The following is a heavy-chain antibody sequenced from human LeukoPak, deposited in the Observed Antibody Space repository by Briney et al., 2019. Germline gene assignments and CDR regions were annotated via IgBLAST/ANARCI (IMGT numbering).Heavy chain of an antibody. CDR1: GGSISSYY. D-gene: IGHD6-19*01. V-gene: IGHV4-59*01. J-gene: IGHJ4*02. CDR2: IYYSGST. Sequence: SETLSLTCTVSGGSISSYYWIWIRQPPGKGLEWIGYIYYSGSTNYNPSLKSRVTISVDTSKNQFSLKLSSVTAADTAVYYCARGVSGWPLDYWGQGTLVTVSS. CDR3: ARGVSGWPLDY.